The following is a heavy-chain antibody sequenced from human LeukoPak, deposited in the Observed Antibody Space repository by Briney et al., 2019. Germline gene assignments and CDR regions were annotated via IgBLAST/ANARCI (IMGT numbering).Heavy chain of an antibody. CDR3: ARLNDYYAMDV. V-gene: IGHV4-4*07. CDR2: IYSSESI. CDR1: GGSMSGYY. J-gene: IGHJ6*02. Sequence: SETLSLTCSVSGGSMSGYYWSWIRQFAGKGLEWIGRIYSSESINYSPSLKSRVTMSVDTSKSQFSLNLSSVTAADTAVYYCARLNDYYAMDVWGQGTTVTVSS.